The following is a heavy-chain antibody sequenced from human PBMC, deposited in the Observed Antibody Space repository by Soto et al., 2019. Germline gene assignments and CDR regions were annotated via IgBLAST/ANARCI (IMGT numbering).Heavy chain of an antibody. CDR2: IRQDGSEK. V-gene: IGHV3-7*04. CDR3: AREIVVARGASYFDY. Sequence: GGSLRLSCVGSGFTFSSNRMTWVRQAPGKGLEWVGNIRQDGSEKSYVDSVKGRFTISRDNAKNSLYLQMNSLRAEDTAVYYCAREIVVARGASYFDYWGPGTLVTVSS. CDR1: GFTFSSNR. J-gene: IGHJ4*02. D-gene: IGHD2-2*01.